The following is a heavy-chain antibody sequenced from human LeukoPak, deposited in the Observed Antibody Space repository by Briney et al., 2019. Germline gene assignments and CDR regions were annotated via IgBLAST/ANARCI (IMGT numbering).Heavy chain of an antibody. CDR2: INAGNGNT. CDR1: GYDFTKYA. Sequence: ASVKVSCKASGYDFTKYAVQWVRQAPGQRLEWMGWINAGNGNTKYSQEFQGRVTITRDTSASTAYMELSSLRSEDMAVYYCARGGLEMVRGVIDYYYYYYMDVWGKGTTVTVSS. J-gene: IGHJ6*03. V-gene: IGHV1-3*03. CDR3: ARGGLEMVRGVIDYYYYYYMDV. D-gene: IGHD3-10*01.